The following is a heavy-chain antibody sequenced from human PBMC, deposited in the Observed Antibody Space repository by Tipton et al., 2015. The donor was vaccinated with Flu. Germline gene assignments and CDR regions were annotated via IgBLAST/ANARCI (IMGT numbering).Heavy chain of an antibody. V-gene: IGHV4-38-2*02. CDR3: ATTTYYYGSGSHDY. D-gene: IGHD3-10*01. Sequence: LRLSCTVSGYSISSRYYWGWIRQPPGKGLEWIGCVYHGGTTYYNPSLKRRVAISLDTFQNQVSLKLTSVTAADTAVYYCATTTYYYGSGSHDYWGQGTLVTVSS. CDR1: GYSISSRYY. J-gene: IGHJ4*02. CDR2: VYHGGTT.